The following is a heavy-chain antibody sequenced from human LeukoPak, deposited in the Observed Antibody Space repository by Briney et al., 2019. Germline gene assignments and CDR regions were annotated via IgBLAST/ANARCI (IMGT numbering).Heavy chain of an antibody. Sequence: AGGSLRLSCAASGFTFSSYGMHWVRQAPGKGLEWVAFIRYDGSNKYYADSVKGRFTISRDNSKNTLYLQMNSLRAEDTAVYYCAKDIRYCSSTSCPTRRSWGQGTLVTVSS. CDR2: IRYDGSNK. D-gene: IGHD2-2*01. CDR3: AKDIRYCSSTSCPTRRS. CDR1: GFTFSSYG. J-gene: IGHJ5*02. V-gene: IGHV3-30*02.